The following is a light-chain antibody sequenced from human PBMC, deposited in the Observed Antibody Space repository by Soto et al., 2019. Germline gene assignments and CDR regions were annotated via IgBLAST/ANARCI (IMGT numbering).Light chain of an antibody. Sequence: EIVLTQSPPTLSLSPGERATLSCRASQSVSSYLAWYQQKPGQAPRLLIYDASNRATGIPARFSGSGSGTDFTLTISSLEPEDFAVYYCQQRSNWPPTFGQGTKVDIK. CDR3: QQRSNWPPT. CDR1: QSVSSY. J-gene: IGKJ1*01. CDR2: DAS. V-gene: IGKV3-11*01.